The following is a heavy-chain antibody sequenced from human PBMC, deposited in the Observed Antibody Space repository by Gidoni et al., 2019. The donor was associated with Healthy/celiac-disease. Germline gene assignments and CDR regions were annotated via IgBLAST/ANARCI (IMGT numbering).Heavy chain of an antibody. D-gene: IGHD4-17*01. J-gene: IGHJ4*02. CDR1: GGSISSGGYD. CDR2: IYYSGST. CDR3: ARGGDYGDYLDY. Sequence: QVQLQESGPGLVKPSQTLSLTCTVSGGSISSGGYDWSWIRQHPGKGLEWIGYIYYSGSTYYNPSLKSRVTISVDTSKNQFSLQLSSVTAADSAVYYCARGGDYGDYLDYWGQGTLVTVSS. V-gene: IGHV4-31*03.